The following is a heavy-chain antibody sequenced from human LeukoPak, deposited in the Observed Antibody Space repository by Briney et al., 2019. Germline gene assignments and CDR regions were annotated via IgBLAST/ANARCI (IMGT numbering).Heavy chain of an antibody. CDR1: GYTFTSYD. CDR3: AKGSGYEAQYYYYYMDV. J-gene: IGHJ6*03. D-gene: IGHD5-12*01. V-gene: IGHV1-8*03. CDR2: MNPNSGNT. Sequence: ASVKVSCKASGYTFTSYDINWVRQATGQGLEWMGWMNPNSGNTGYAQKFQGRVTITRNTSISTAYMELNSLRAEDTAVYYCAKGSGYEAQYYYYYMDVWGKGTTVTISS.